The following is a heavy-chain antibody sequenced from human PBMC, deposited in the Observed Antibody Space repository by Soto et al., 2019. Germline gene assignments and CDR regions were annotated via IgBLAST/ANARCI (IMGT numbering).Heavy chain of an antibody. CDR3: ARLDAVSYFDY. J-gene: IGHJ4*02. Sequence: SETLSLTCAVYGGSFSDTYWGWIRQPPGKGLEWIGNIYYSGSTYYNPSLKSRVTISVDPSKNQFSLKLRSVTAADTAVYYCARLDAVSYFDYWGQGTQVTVSS. D-gene: IGHD2-8*01. CDR1: GGSFSDTY. CDR2: IYYSGST. V-gene: IGHV4-34*01.